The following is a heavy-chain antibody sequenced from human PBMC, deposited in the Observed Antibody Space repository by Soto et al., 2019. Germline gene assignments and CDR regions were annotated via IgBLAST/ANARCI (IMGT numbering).Heavy chain of an antibody. J-gene: IGHJ4*02. Sequence: EVQLVESGGGLVQPGGSLRLSCAASGVTFSSYSMNWVRQAPGKGLEWVSYISSSSSTIYYADSVKGRFTISRDNAKNSLYLQMNSLSAEDTAVYYCAIDLNYGLFDYWGQGTLVTVSS. CDR3: AIDLNYGLFDY. CDR1: GVTFSSYS. V-gene: IGHV3-48*01. CDR2: ISSSSSTI. D-gene: IGHD4-17*01.